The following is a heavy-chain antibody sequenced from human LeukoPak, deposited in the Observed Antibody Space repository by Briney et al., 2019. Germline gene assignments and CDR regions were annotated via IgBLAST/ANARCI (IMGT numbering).Heavy chain of an antibody. CDR2: INPNSGGT. CDR3: ARERFRQGPLGFDY. J-gene: IGHJ4*02. V-gene: IGHV1-2*02. Sequence: ASVKVSCKASGYTFTGYYMHWVRQAPGQGLEWMGWINPNSGGTNYAQKFQGRVTMTRDTSISTAYTELSRLRSDDTAVYYCARERFRQGPLGFDYWGQGTLVTVSS. CDR1: GYTFTGYY.